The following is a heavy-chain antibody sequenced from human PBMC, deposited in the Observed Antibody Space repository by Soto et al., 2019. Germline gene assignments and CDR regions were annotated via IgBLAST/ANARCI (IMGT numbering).Heavy chain of an antibody. D-gene: IGHD5-12*01. CDR1: GVSISGISYY. Sequence: PSETLSLTCTVSGVSISGISYYWGWIRQPPGKGLEWIGNIYYSGNTYYNPSLNSRATISVDTSKSSLSLKVRSVTAADTGVYFCARSKGVGYSFAYWGQGTVVTVSS. J-gene: IGHJ4*02. CDR2: IYYSGNT. V-gene: IGHV4-39*01. CDR3: ARSKGVGYSFAY.